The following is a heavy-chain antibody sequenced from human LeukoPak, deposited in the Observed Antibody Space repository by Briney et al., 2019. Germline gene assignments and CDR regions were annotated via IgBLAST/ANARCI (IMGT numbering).Heavy chain of an antibody. CDR3: ARWVPRTRPHAFDI. D-gene: IGHD1-1*01. CDR1: GFTFSSYS. CDR2: ISSSRSYI. Sequence: GGSLRLSCAASGFTFSSYSMNWVRQAPGKGLEWVSSISSSRSYIYYADSVKGRFTISRDNAKNSLYLQMNSLRAEDTAVYYCARWVPRTRPHAFDIWGQGTMVTVSS. J-gene: IGHJ3*02. V-gene: IGHV3-21*01.